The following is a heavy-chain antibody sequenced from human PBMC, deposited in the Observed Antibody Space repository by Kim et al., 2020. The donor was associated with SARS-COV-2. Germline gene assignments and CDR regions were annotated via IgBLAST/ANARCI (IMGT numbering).Heavy chain of an antibody. CDR1: GFTFADAW. J-gene: IGHJ4*02. D-gene: IGHD7-27*01. CDR2: IKRQRESMTT. CDR3: DNENWGRGEI. V-gene: IGHV3-15*01. Sequence: GGSLRLSCAASGFTFADAWLIWVRQAPGKGPEWLGRIKRQRESMTTDYAAPVKGRFTISRDDSKSTVYLQMNSLKSEDTAVYYCDNENWGRGEIWGQGTLVTVSS.